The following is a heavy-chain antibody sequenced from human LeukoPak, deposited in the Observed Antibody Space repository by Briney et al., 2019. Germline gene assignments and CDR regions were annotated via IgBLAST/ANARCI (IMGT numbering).Heavy chain of an antibody. Sequence: SETLSLTCTVSGGSISSYYWSWIRQPPGKGLEWIGYIYYSGSTNYNPSLKSRVTISVDTSKNQFSLKLSSVTAADTAVYYCAREGGDYGGSFDYWGQGTLVTVPS. V-gene: IGHV4-59*01. CDR1: GGSISSYY. J-gene: IGHJ4*02. CDR3: AREGGDYGGSFDY. CDR2: IYYSGST. D-gene: IGHD4-23*01.